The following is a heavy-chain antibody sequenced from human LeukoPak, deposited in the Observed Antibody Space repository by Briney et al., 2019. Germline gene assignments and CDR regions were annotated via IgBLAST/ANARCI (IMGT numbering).Heavy chain of an antibody. V-gene: IGHV3-23*01. CDR1: GFTFSSYA. J-gene: IGHJ4*02. CDR2: ISGSGAST. Sequence: PGGSLRLSCAASGFTFSSYAMSWVRQAPGKGLEWVSTISGSGASTYYADSVKGRFTISRDNSKSTLYLQMNSLRAEDTAIYYCAKGEGGYDFWSGYLSFDYWGQGTLVTVSS. CDR3: AKGEGGYDFWSGYLSFDY. D-gene: IGHD3-3*01.